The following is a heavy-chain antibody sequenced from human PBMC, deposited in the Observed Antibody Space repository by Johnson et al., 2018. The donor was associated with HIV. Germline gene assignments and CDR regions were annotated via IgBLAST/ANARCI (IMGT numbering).Heavy chain of an antibody. D-gene: IGHD6-13*01. V-gene: IGHV3-7*03. CDR2: IRQDGGER. Sequence: VQLVESGGGVVRPGGSLRLSCAASGFSFSSYWMTWVRQAPGKGLEWVANIRQDGGERYSVDSVKGRFIISRDNAKNSRYLQMNSLRAEDTALYYCARAGTEIDAFDIWGQGTMVTVSS. CDR1: GFSFSSYW. J-gene: IGHJ3*02. CDR3: ARAGTEIDAFDI.